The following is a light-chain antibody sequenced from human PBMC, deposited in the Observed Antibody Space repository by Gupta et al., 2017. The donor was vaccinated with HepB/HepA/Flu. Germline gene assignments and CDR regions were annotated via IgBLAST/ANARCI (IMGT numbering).Light chain of an antibody. CDR3: QVWDSGSEHYV. CDR2: DDS. V-gene: IGLV3-21*02. J-gene: IGLJ1*01. CDR1: DIGFKR. Sequence: SYVLTQPPSVSVAPGETASIPCGGNDIGFKRVHWYLQKPGPAPVLVVFDDSDRPSGIPERFSGSNSGNTATLSISRVEAGDEADYYCQVWDSGSEHYVFGPGTKVSVL.